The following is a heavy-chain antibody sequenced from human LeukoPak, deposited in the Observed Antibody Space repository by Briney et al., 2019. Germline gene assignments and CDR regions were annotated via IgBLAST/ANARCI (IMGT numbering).Heavy chain of an antibody. V-gene: IGHV3-30*02. D-gene: IGHD4-17*01. J-gene: IGHJ4*02. CDR2: IRYDGSNK. CDR1: GFTSSSYG. CDR3: AKDGGLYGDYRTYYFDY. Sequence: GGSLRLSCAASGFTSSSYGMHWVRQAPGKGLEWVAFIRYDGSNKYYADSVKGRFTISRDNSKNTLYLQMNSLRAEDTAVYYCAKDGGLYGDYRTYYFDYWGQGTLVTVSS.